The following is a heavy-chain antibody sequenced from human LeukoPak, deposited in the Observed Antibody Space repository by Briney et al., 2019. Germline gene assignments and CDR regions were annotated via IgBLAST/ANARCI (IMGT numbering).Heavy chain of an antibody. Sequence: PSETLSLTCAVYGGSFSGYYWSWIRQPPGKGLEWIGEINHSGSTNYNPSLKSRVTISVDTSKNQFSLKLSSVTAADTAVYYCARPSGRDGYNLSSQHWGQGTLVTVSS. CDR1: GGSFSGYY. D-gene: IGHD5-24*01. J-gene: IGHJ1*01. CDR2: INHSGST. V-gene: IGHV4-34*01. CDR3: ARPSGRDGYNLSSQH.